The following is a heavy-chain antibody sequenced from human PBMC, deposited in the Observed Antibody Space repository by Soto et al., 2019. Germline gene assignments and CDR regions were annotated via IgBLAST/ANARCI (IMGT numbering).Heavy chain of an antibody. V-gene: IGHV3-33*01. CDR3: ARDDEYSGNGMDV. CDR2: ILNDGSNR. Sequence: QVQLVESGVGVVQPGRSLRLSCAASGFTFSNYGMHWVLQAPGKGLEWVAVILNDGSNRYHADSVKDRFTISRDNSKNTLYLQMNSLRAEDTAVYYCARDDEYSGNGMDVWGQGTTVTVS. CDR1: GFTFSNYG. D-gene: IGHD3-10*01. J-gene: IGHJ6*02.